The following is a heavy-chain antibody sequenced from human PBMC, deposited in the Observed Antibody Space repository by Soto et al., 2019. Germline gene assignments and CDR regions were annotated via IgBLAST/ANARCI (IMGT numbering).Heavy chain of an antibody. V-gene: IGHV1-69*12. Sequence: QVQLVQSGAEVKKPGSSVKVSCKASGGTFSSYAISWVRQAPGQGLEWMGGIIPIFGTANYAQKFQGRVTITADDSTSTAYMELSSLRSEDTAVYYCARDAPHYVPAAGNWFDPRGQGTLVTVSS. CDR1: GGTFSSYA. CDR3: ARDAPHYVPAAGNWFDP. CDR2: IIPIFGTA. J-gene: IGHJ5*02. D-gene: IGHD2-2*01.